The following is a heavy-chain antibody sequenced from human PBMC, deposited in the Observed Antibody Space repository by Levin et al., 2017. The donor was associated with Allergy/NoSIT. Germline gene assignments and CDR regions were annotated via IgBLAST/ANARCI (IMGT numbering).Heavy chain of an antibody. CDR2: IKQDGSEK. Sequence: GESLKISCAASGFTFSSYWMSWVRQAPGKGLEWVANIKQDGSEKYYVDSVKGRFTISRDNAKNSLYLQMNSLRAEDTAVYYCARVWVGQYYYYYGMDVWGQGTTVTVSS. CDR3: ARVWVGQYYYYYGMDV. V-gene: IGHV3-7*01. D-gene: IGHD1-26*01. CDR1: GFTFSSYW. J-gene: IGHJ6*02.